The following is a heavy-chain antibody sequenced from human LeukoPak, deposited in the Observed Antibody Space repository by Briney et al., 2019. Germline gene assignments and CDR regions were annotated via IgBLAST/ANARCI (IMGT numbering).Heavy chain of an antibody. CDR2: ISYDGSNK. J-gene: IGHJ4*02. CDR3: ASRIAVAG. V-gene: IGHV3-30-3*01. CDR1: GFTFSSYA. Sequence: GGSLRLSCAASGFTFSSYAMHWVRQAPGKGLEWVVVISYDGSNKYYADSVKGRFTISRDNSKNTLYLQMNSLRAEDTAVYYCASRIAVAGWGQGTLVTVSS. D-gene: IGHD6-19*01.